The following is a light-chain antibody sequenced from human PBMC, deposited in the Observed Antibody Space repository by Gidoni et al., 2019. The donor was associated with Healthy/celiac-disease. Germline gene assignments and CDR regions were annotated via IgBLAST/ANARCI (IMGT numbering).Light chain of an antibody. CDR1: SSNIGSNT. CDR2: SNN. Sequence: QSVLTHPPPSSGPPGQRVTISCSGSSSNIGSNTVNWYKQLPGTAPKLLIYSNNQRPSGVPDRFSGSKSGTSASLAISGLQSEDEADYYCAAWDDSLNGVVFGGGTKLTVL. V-gene: IGLV1-44*01. J-gene: IGLJ2*01. CDR3: AAWDDSLNGVV.